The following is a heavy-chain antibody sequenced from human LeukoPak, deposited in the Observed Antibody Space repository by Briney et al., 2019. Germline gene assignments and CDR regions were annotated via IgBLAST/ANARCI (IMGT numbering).Heavy chain of an antibody. CDR3: TTVTPNFYCSSTSCYTGGYFDY. D-gene: IGHD2-2*02. Sequence: GGSLRLSCAASGFTFSDHYMDWVRQAPGRGLEWVGRSRNKVNSYTTTYAASVRGRFTISRDDSQKSLYLQMNSLKTEDTAVYYCTTVTPNFYCSSTSCYTGGYFDYWGQGTLVTVSS. CDR1: GFTFSDHY. V-gene: IGHV3-72*01. J-gene: IGHJ4*02. CDR2: SRNKVNSYTT.